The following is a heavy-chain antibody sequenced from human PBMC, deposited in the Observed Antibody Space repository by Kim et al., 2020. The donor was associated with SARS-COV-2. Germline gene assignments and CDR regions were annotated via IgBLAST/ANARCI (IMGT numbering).Heavy chain of an antibody. Sequence: SETLSLTCTVSGGSISSSSYYWGWIRQPPGKGLEWIGSIYYSGSTYYNPSLKSRVTISVDTSKNQFSLKLSSVTAADTAVYYCAISYYDFWSGPAPFDYWGQGTLVTVSS. D-gene: IGHD3-3*01. CDR3: AISYYDFWSGPAPFDY. J-gene: IGHJ4*02. CDR1: GGSISSSSYY. V-gene: IGHV4-39*01. CDR2: IYYSGST.